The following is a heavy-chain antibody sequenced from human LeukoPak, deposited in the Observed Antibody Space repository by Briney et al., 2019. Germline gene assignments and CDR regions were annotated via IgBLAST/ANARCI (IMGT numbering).Heavy chain of an antibody. D-gene: IGHD3-3*01. CDR2: IYPSGIT. V-gene: IGHV4-4*07. Sequence: PSETLSLTCTVSGGSISGYYWSWIRQPAREGLEWIGRIYPSGITNYNPSLRSRVNMSLDTSKNQFSLKVSSVTAAGTAVYYCARGQSGYYDYWGQGTLVTVSS. CDR1: GGSISGYY. CDR3: ARGQSGYYDY. J-gene: IGHJ4*02.